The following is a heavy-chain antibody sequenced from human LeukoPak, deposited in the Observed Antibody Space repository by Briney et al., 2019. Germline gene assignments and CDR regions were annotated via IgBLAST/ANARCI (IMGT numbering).Heavy chain of an antibody. CDR3: ARDRGGLQFDWFDP. CDR2: ISYDGSNK. V-gene: IGHV3-30*01. D-gene: IGHD5-24*01. J-gene: IGHJ5*02. Sequence: QTGGSLRLSSAASGFTFSSYAMHWVRQAPGKGLEWVAVISYDGSNKYYADSVKGRFTISRDNSKNTLYLQMNSLRAEDTAVYYCARDRGGLQFDWFDPWGQGTLVTVSS. CDR1: GFTFSSYA.